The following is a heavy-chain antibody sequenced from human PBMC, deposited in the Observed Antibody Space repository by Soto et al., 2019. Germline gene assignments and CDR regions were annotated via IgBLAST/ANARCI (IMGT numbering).Heavy chain of an antibody. CDR3: ARGGEWWSQQANWFDP. D-gene: IGHD2-15*01. Sequence: ASVKVSCKASGYTFTSYAMHWVRQAPGQRLEWMGWINAGNGNTKYSQKFQGRVTITRDTSASTAYMELSSLRSEDTAVYYCARGGEWWSQQANWFDPWGQGTLVIVSS. CDR2: INAGNGNT. V-gene: IGHV1-3*01. J-gene: IGHJ5*02. CDR1: GYTFTSYA.